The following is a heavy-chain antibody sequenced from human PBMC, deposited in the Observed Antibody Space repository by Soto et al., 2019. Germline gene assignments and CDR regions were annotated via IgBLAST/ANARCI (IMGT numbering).Heavy chain of an antibody. J-gene: IGHJ4*02. CDR1: GYAFTDYY. D-gene: IGHD3-22*01. Sequence: QVQLVQSGAEVKKPGASVKVSCKASGYAFTDYYMHWVRQAPGQGLEWMGWINPNSGGTNYAQKFQGWVTMTTDTSISTAYMELNGDDTAVYYCARAYSSSDDFDYWGQGTLVTVSS. V-gene: IGHV1-2*04. CDR3: ARAYSSSDDFDY. CDR2: INPNSGGT.